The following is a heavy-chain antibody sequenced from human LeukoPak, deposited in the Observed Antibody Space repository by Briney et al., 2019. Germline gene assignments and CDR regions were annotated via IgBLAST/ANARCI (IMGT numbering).Heavy chain of an antibody. CDR1: GFTFSSHA. Sequence: GGSLRLSCAASGFTFSSHALSWVRQAPGKGLEWVSSLSGSGYNTYYADSVKGRFTISRDNSKNTVYLQMNSLRAEDTAVYYCAKDPYGTRFFDYWGQGTLVTVSS. CDR2: LSGSGYNT. J-gene: IGHJ4*02. V-gene: IGHV3-23*01. CDR3: AKDPYGTRFFDY. D-gene: IGHD2-2*01.